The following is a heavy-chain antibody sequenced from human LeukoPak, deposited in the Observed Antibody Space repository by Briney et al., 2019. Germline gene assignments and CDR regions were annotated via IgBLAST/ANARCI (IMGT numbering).Heavy chain of an antibody. J-gene: IGHJ4*02. CDR1: GFTFSYYA. V-gene: IGHV3-23*01. CDR2: ISGSNNA. D-gene: IGHD3-9*01. CDR3: AKGVRYLDWWILDY. Sequence: GGSLRLSCAASGFTFSYYAMGWVRHAPGKGLELVSGISGSNNAYYTDSVKGRFTISRDNSKNTLYLQMNTLRAEDTAVYYCAKGVRYLDWWILDYWGQGTLVPVSS.